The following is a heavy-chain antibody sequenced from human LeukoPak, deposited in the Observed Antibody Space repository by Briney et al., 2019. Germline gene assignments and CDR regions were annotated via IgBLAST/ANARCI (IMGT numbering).Heavy chain of an antibody. CDR3: ARDRSSARSSWYRPSRWFDP. D-gene: IGHD6-13*01. CDR2: ISYDGSNK. V-gene: IGHV3-30-3*01. CDR1: GFTFSSYA. J-gene: IGHJ5*02. Sequence: QPGRSLRLSCAASGFTFSSYAMHWVRQAPGKGLEWVAVISYDGSNKYYADSVKGRFTISRDNSKNTLYLQMNSLRAEDTAVYYCARDRSSARSSWYRPSRWFDPWGQGTLVTVSS.